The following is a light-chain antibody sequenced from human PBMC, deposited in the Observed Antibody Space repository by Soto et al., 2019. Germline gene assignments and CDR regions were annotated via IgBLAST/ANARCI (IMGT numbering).Light chain of an antibody. V-gene: IGKV3-20*01. J-gene: IGKJ4*01. CDR3: QQYGSSRLT. CDR2: GAS. CDR1: QSVTSN. Sequence: GLTQSPGTLSLSPWERATLSCMASQSVTSNLAWYEYTPGQSPRLLISGASSRATGIPDRFSGSGSGTDFTLTISRLEPEDFAVYYCQQYGSSRLTFGGGTKVDI.